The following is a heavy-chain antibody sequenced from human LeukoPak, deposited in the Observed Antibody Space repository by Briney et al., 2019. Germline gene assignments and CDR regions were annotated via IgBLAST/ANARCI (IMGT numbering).Heavy chain of an antibody. Sequence: GRSLSLSCAASEFTFSSYAMHWVRQAPGKGLEWVAVISYDGSNKYYADSVKGRFTISRDNSKNTLYLQMNSLRAEDTAVYYCAREHGVRGGGPYYYYGMDVWGQGTTVTVSS. CDR1: EFTFSSYA. J-gene: IGHJ6*02. V-gene: IGHV3-30*04. D-gene: IGHD3-10*01. CDR3: AREHGVRGGGPYYYYGMDV. CDR2: ISYDGSNK.